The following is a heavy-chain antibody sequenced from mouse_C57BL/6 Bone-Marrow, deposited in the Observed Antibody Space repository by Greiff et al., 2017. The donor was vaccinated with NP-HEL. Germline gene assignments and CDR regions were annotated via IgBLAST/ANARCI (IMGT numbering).Heavy chain of an antibody. Sequence: EVKVEESGEGLVKPGGSLKLSCAASGFTFSSYAMSWVRQTPEKRLEWVAYISSGGDYIYYADTVKGRFTISRDNARNTLYLQMSSLKSEDTAMYYCTRVGDYDVPYAMDYWGQGTSVTVSS. J-gene: IGHJ4*01. CDR1: GFTFSSYA. V-gene: IGHV5-9-1*02. CDR3: TRVGDYDVPYAMDY. D-gene: IGHD2-4*01. CDR2: ISSGGDYI.